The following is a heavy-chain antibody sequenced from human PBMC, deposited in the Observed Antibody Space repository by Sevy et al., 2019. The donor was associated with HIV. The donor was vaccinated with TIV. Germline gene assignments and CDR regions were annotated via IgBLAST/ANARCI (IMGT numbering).Heavy chain of an antibody. CDR1: GLTFGNYA. J-gene: IGHJ3*02. V-gene: IGHV3-23*01. CDR3: AKDYSDSSGYYFYPARPTAFDI. D-gene: IGHD3-22*01. CDR2: ISGSGEST. Sequence: GGSLRLSCAASGLTFGNYAMSWVRQAAGKGLEWVSLISGSGESTNYADSVKGRFTISRDNSKNTLYLQMNSLRAEDTAVYYCAKDYSDSSGYYFYPARPTAFDIWGRGTMVTVSS.